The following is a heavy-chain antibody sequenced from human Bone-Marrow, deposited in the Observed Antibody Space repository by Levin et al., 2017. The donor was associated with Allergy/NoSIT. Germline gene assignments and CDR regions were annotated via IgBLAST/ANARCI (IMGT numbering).Heavy chain of an antibody. CDR3: AKRVATRAWLQLDYHYGMDV. CDR1: GFTFSKFA. CDR2: ISASGGGT. V-gene: IGHV3-23*01. D-gene: IGHD5-24*01. Sequence: PGESLKISCAATGFTFSKFAMSWVRQAPGKGLEWVSGISASGGGTYYADSVKGRFTVSRDNSRNTLNLRMNNLTADDTAVYYCAKRVATRAWLQLDYHYGMDVWGQGTTVSVSS. J-gene: IGHJ6*02.